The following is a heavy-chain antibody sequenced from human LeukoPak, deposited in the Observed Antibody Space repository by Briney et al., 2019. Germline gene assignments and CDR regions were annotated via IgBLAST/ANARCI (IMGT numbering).Heavy chain of an antibody. CDR2: IYTSGST. D-gene: IGHD2-15*01. J-gene: IGHJ4*02. CDR1: GGSISRYY. Sequence: SETLSLTCTVSGGSISRYYWSWIRQPAGKGLEWIGRIYTSGSTNYNPSLKSRVTMSVDTSKNQFSLKLSSVTAADTAVYYCARASYCSGGSCYSYYFDYWGQGTLGTVSS. CDR3: ARASYCSGGSCYSYYFDY. V-gene: IGHV4-4*07.